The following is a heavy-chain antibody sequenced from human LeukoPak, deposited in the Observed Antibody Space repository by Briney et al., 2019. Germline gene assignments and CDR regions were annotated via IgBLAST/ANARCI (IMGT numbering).Heavy chain of an antibody. V-gene: IGHV1-46*01. CDR3: ARLQSRDTAMAEDYYYMDV. CDR2: INPSGGST. J-gene: IGHJ6*03. D-gene: IGHD5-18*01. Sequence: ASVKVSCKTSGYTFTDYYMHWVRQAPGQGLEWMGIINPSGGSTSYAQKFQGRVTMTRDMSTSTVYMELSSLRSEDTAVYYCARLQSRDTAMAEDYYYMDVWGKGTTVTVSS. CDR1: GYTFTDYY.